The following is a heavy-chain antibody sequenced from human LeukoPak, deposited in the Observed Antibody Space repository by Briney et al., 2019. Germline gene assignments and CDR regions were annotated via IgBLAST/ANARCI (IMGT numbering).Heavy chain of an antibody. J-gene: IGHJ4*02. CDR1: GASISSYH. CDR3: AREPPGY. CDR2: IYYTGTT. Sequence: SETLSLTCTVSGASISSYHWNWIRQPPGKGLEWIGSIYYTGTTNYNPSLKSRVSISLDTSKNQFSLKLSSLTAADTAVYYCAREPPGYWGQGILVTVSS. V-gene: IGHV4-59*01.